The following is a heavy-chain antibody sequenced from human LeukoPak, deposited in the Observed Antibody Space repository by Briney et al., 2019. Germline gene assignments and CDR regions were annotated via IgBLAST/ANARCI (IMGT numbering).Heavy chain of an antibody. Sequence: GGSLRLSCAASGFTFGDYYMSWIRQAPGEGLEWVSYISSSGSTIYYADSVKGRFTISRDTAKNSLYLQMNSLRAEDTAVYYCARETGLSGSYYDYFDYWGQGTLVTVSS. D-gene: IGHD1-26*01. CDR2: ISSSGSTI. J-gene: IGHJ4*02. CDR3: ARETGLSGSYYDYFDY. CDR1: GFTFGDYY. V-gene: IGHV3-11*04.